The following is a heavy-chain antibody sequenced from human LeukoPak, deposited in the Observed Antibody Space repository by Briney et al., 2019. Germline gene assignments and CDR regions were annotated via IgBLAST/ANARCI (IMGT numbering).Heavy chain of an antibody. D-gene: IGHD5-24*01. CDR1: GYTFTSYG. J-gene: IGHJ4*02. V-gene: IGHV1-18*01. CDR2: ISAYNGNT. Sequence: ASVTVSLTCTGYTFTSYGICWVRQAPGQRREGMGGISAYNGNTNFAHKLQGRVILTTETSTRTDYMELRKQSYDDTAVYVCARGSEMATTFDFWGQGTLVTVSS. CDR3: ARGSEMATTFDF.